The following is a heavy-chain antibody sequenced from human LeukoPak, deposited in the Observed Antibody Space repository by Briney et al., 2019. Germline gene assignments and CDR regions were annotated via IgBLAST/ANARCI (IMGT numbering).Heavy chain of an antibody. V-gene: IGHV1-2*02. Sequence: GASLKVSCKASRYTFTGYYMHWVRQAPGQGLEWMGWINPNSGDTNYAQKFQGRVTMTRDTSITTVYMEQSRLRSDDTAVYFCASGWSITGWYNNWFDPWGQGTLVTASS. D-gene: IGHD6-19*01. CDR2: INPNSGDT. J-gene: IGHJ5*02. CDR3: ASGWSITGWYNNWFDP. CDR1: RYTFTGYY.